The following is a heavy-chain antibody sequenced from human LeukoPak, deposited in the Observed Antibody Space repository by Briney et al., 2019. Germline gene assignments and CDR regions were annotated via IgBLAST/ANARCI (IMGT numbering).Heavy chain of an antibody. J-gene: IGHJ4*02. V-gene: IGHV1-69*05. CDR1: GGTFTSYA. CDR3: ARVIDFCSGYSVDY. CDR2: IIPIFGTA. Sequence: SVKLSFKASGGTFTSYAISWVRQAPGQGLEWMGGIIPIFGTANYAQKFQGRVTITTDESTSTAYLELSSLRSEDTAVYYCARVIDFCSGYSVDYWGQGTLVTVSS. D-gene: IGHD3-3*01.